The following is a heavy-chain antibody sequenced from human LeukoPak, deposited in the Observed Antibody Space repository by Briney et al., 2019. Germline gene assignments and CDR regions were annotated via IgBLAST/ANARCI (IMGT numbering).Heavy chain of an antibody. CDR3: ARRVDSYWFFDY. CDR1: GYSFTYYW. J-gene: IGHJ4*02. Sequence: GESLEISCKGSGYSFTYYWIGWVRQMPGKGLEWMGIIYPGDSDTRYIPSFQGQVTISADKSINTAYLQWSSLKASDTAMYYCARRVDSYWFFDYWGQGTLVTVSS. V-gene: IGHV5-51*01. CDR2: IYPGDSDT. D-gene: IGHD1-26*01.